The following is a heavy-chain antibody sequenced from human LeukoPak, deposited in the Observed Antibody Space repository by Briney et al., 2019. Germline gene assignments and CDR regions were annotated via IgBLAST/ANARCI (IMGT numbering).Heavy chain of an antibody. Sequence: ASVKVSCKASGYTFTSYYMHWVRQAPGRGLEWMGIINPSGGSTGYAQKFQGRVTMTRDTSTSTVYMELSSLRSEDTAVYYCARDKAPGSGYYYGMDVWGQGTTVTVSS. CDR2: INPSGGST. CDR3: ARDKAPGSGYYYGMDV. D-gene: IGHD3-10*01. J-gene: IGHJ6*02. CDR1: GYTFTSYY. V-gene: IGHV1-46*01.